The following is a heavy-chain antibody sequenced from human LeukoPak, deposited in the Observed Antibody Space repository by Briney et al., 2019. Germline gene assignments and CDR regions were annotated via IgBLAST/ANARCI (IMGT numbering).Heavy chain of an antibody. J-gene: IGHJ6*03. D-gene: IGHD6-13*01. CDR2: INHSGST. V-gene: IGHV4-38-2*02. Sequence: SETLSLTCTVSGYSISSGYYWSWIRQPPGKGLEWIGEINHSGSTNYNPSLKSRVTISVDTSKNQFSLKLSSVTAADTAVYYCARGISAGYYYYYYMDVWGKGTTVTVSS. CDR3: ARGISAGYYYYYYMDV. CDR1: GYSISSGYY.